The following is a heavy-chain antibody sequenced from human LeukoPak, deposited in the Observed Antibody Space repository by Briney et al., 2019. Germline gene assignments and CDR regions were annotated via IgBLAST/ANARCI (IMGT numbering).Heavy chain of an antibody. CDR3: AREEIRYFDWSNWFDP. Sequence: PGRSLRLSCAASGFTFSSYGMHWVRQAPGKGLEWVAVIWYDGSNKYYADSVKGRFTISRDNSKNTLYLQMNSLRAEDTAVYYCAREEIRYFDWSNWFDPWGQGTPVTVSS. D-gene: IGHD3-9*01. V-gene: IGHV3-33*01. CDR2: IWYDGSNK. J-gene: IGHJ5*02. CDR1: GFTFSSYG.